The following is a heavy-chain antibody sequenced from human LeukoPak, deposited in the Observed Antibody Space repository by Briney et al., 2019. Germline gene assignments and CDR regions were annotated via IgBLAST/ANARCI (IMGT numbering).Heavy chain of an antibody. CDR3: ARHIAAAGQNNYYGLDV. J-gene: IGHJ6*02. Sequence: SETLSLTCSVSGGSINSYYWSWNRQPPGKGLEWIGYIYYSGATNYNPSLKSRVTISVDTSQKQFSLKLSSVTAADTAVYYCARHIAAAGQNNYYGLDVWGQGTTVTVSS. D-gene: IGHD6-13*01. CDR2: IYYSGAT. V-gene: IGHV4-59*08. CDR1: GGSINSYY.